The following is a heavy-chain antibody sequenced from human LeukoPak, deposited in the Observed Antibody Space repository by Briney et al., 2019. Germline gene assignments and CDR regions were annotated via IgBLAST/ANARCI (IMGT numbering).Heavy chain of an antibody. D-gene: IGHD2-2*01. J-gene: IGHJ4*02. CDR1: GFTFDDYA. Sequence: GGSLRLSCAASGFTFDDYAMHWVRQAPGKGLEWVSGISWNSGSIGYADSVKGRFTISRDNSKNTLHLQMNSLRAEDTAVYYCASSSTWYYFDYWGQGTLVTVSS. CDR2: ISWNSGSI. V-gene: IGHV3-9*01. CDR3: ASSSTWYYFDY.